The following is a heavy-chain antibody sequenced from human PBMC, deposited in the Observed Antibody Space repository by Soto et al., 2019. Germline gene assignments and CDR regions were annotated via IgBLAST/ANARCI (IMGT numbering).Heavy chain of an antibody. CDR1: GGSISSGGYS. J-gene: IGHJ5*02. D-gene: IGHD3-3*01. CDR2: IYHSGST. V-gene: IGHV4-30-2*05. CDR3: ARGEGYDFWSGYFDGYWFDP. Sequence: SETLSLTCAVSGGSISSGGYSWSWIRQPPGKGLEWIGYIYHSGSTYYNPSLKGRVTISVDTSKNQFSLKLSSVTAADTAVYYCARGEGYDFWSGYFDGYWFDPWGQGTLVTVSS.